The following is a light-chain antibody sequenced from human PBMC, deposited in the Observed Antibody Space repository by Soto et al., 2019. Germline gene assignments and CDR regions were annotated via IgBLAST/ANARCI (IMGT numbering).Light chain of an antibody. CDR1: ESISRH. J-gene: IGKJ5*01. CDR3: QQDYSTLAT. CDR2: AAS. Sequence: DIKMYQSPSSLSASVGDRVTITCRAAESISRHLNWYQQKPGRAPDLLIYAASTLQNGVPSRFTGSGSGTEFTLTITGLQLEDFATYYCQQDYSTLATFGQGTRLEIK. V-gene: IGKV1-39*01.